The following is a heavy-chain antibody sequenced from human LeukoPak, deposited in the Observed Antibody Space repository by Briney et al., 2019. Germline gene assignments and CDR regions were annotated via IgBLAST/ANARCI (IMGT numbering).Heavy chain of an antibody. CDR1: GYSFISYG. J-gene: IGHJ4*02. V-gene: IGHV1-18*01. CDR3: ARDRATHFDY. D-gene: IGHD5-12*01. Sequence: ASVKVSCKASGYSFISYGISWVRRAPGQGLEWMGWISAYNGNTNYAQKLQGRVTMTTDTSTSTAYMELRSLRSDDTAVYYCARDRATHFDYWGQGTLVTVSS. CDR2: ISAYNGNT.